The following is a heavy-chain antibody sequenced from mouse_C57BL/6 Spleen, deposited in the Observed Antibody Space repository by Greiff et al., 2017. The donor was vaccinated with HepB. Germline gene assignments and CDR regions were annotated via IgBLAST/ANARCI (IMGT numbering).Heavy chain of an antibody. CDR1: GFTFSSYA. J-gene: IGHJ2*01. CDR3: TREDDYGFDY. CDR2: ISSGGDYI. D-gene: IGHD2-4*01. Sequence: DVHLVESGEGLVKPGGSLKLSCAASGFTFSSYAMSWVRQTPEKRLEWVAYISSGGDYIYYADTVKGRFTISRDKARNTLYLQMSSLKSEDTAMYYCTREDDYGFDYWGQGTTLTVSS. V-gene: IGHV5-9-1*02.